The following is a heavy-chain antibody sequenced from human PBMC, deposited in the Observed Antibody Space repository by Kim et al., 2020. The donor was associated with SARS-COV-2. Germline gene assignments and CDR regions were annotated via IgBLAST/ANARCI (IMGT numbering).Heavy chain of an antibody. CDR3: ARATGTLGYYYYYGMDV. Sequence: KGRFTISRDNSKNTLYLQMNSLRAEDTAVYYCARATGTLGYYYYYGMDVWGQGTTVTVSS. V-gene: IGHV3-66*01. D-gene: IGHD1-1*01. J-gene: IGHJ6*02.